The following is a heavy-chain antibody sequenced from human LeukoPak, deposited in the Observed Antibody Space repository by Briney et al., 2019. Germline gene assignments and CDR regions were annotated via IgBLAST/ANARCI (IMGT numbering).Heavy chain of an antibody. CDR2: ISGSGGST. J-gene: IGHJ4*02. V-gene: IGHV3-23*01. CDR1: GFTFSSYA. D-gene: IGHD5-18*01. CDR3: ARGGLGAMEYYFDY. Sequence: GGSLRLSCAASGFTFSSYAMSWVRQAPGKGLEWVSAISGSGGSTYYADSVKGRFTISRDNSKNTLYLQMNSLRAEDTAVYYCARGGLGAMEYYFDYWGQGTLVTVSS.